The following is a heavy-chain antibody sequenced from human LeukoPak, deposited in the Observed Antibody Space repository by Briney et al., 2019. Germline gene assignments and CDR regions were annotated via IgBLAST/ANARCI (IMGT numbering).Heavy chain of an antibody. D-gene: IGHD3-22*01. Sequence: GGSLRLSCAASGFTFSSYAMSWVRQAPGKGLEWVSAISGSGGSTYYADSVKGRFTISRDNSKNTLYLQMNSLRAEDTAVYYCAKDFRIRWYYDSSDAFDIWGQGTMVTVSS. CDR3: AKDFRIRWYYDSSDAFDI. CDR2: ISGSGGST. CDR1: GFTFSSYA. V-gene: IGHV3-23*01. J-gene: IGHJ3*02.